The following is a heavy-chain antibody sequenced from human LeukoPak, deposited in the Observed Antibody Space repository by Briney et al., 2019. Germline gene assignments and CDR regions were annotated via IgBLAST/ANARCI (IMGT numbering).Heavy chain of an antibody. V-gene: IGHV1-69*05. Sequence: SVKVSCKASGGTFSSYAISWARQAPGQGLEWMGRIIPIFGTANYAQKFQGRVTITTDESTSTAYMELSSLRSEDTAVYYCARDGQYCGGDCYSAFDYWGQGTLVTVSS. J-gene: IGHJ4*02. CDR2: IIPIFGTA. CDR3: ARDGQYCGGDCYSAFDY. D-gene: IGHD2-21*02. CDR1: GGTFSSYA.